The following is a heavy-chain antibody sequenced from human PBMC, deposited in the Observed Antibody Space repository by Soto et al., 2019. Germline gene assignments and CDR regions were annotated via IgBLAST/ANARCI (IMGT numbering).Heavy chain of an antibody. CDR1: GFTFSSYA. V-gene: IGHV3-30-3*01. Sequence: QVQLVESGGGVVQPGRSLRLSCAASGFTFSSYAMHWVRQAPGMGLEWVAVISYDGSSKYYADSVKGRFTISRDNSKNTLYLQMNSLRAEDTAVYYCARDYYRFNSGYGFSMDVWGQGTTVTVS. CDR3: ARDYYRFNSGYGFSMDV. D-gene: IGHD5-12*01. J-gene: IGHJ6*02. CDR2: ISYDGSSK.